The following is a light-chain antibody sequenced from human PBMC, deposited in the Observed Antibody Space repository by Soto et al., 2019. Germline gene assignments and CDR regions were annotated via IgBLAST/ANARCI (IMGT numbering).Light chain of an antibody. J-gene: IGLJ2*01. Sequence: SYELTQPPSVSVSPGQTASITCSGDKLGDTYACWYQQKPGQPPVLVIYQDSKRPSGIPERFSGSNSGNTATLTISGTQAMDEADYYCQAWDSSTLVFGGGTKVTVL. V-gene: IGLV3-1*01. CDR3: QAWDSSTLV. CDR1: KLGDTY. CDR2: QDS.